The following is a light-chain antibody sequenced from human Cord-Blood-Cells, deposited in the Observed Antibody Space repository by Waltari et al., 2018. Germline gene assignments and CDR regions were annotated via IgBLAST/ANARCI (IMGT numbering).Light chain of an antibody. V-gene: IGLV3-1*01. Sequence: SYELTQPPSVSVSPGQTASITCSGDKLGDKYACWYQQKPGQSPVLVIHQDSKRPSGIPERFSCSNSGNTATLTIRGTQAMDEADYYCQAWDSSTAVFGGGTKLSVL. CDR2: QDS. J-gene: IGLJ2*01. CDR1: KLGDKY. CDR3: QAWDSSTAV.